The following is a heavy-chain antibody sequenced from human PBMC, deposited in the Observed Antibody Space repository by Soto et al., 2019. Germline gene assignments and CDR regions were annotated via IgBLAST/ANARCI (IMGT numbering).Heavy chain of an antibody. CDR1: GGSFSDYF. CDR3: ARLPYYDTPPVTFDI. V-gene: IGHV4-34*01. J-gene: IGHJ3*02. Sequence: SETLSLTCAVYGGSFSDYFWTWIRQPPGKGLEWIGEINHSGSTNFNPSLKSRVAISADTSRNQFSLKLNSVTAADTAVYYCARLPYYDTPPVTFDIWGQGAMVTVSS. D-gene: IGHD3-22*01. CDR2: INHSGST.